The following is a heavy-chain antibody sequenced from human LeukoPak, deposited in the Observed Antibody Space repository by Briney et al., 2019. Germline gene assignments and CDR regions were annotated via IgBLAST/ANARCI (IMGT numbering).Heavy chain of an antibody. V-gene: IGHV3-9*01. CDR3: AKAYSSSWYGAFDY. J-gene: IGHJ4*02. CDR1: GFTFDGYA. Sequence: GGSLRLSCAASGFTFDGYAMHWVRQAPGRGLEWVSGISWNSGSIGYADSVKGRFTISRDNAKNSLYLQMNSLRAEDTALYYCAKAYSSSWYGAFDYWDQGTLVTVSS. D-gene: IGHD6-13*01. CDR2: ISWNSGSI.